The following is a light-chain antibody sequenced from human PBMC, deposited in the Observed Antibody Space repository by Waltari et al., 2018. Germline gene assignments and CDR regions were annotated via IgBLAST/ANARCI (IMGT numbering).Light chain of an antibody. CDR1: QSVCSY. Sequence: EIVLTQSPATLSLSPGERATLSCRASQSVCSYLAWYQQKPGQAPRLLSYDASNRATGIPARFSGSGSGTDFTLTISSLEPEDFAVYYCQQRSNWPPYTFGQGTKLEIK. CDR2: DAS. CDR3: QQRSNWPPYT. V-gene: IGKV3-11*01. J-gene: IGKJ2*01.